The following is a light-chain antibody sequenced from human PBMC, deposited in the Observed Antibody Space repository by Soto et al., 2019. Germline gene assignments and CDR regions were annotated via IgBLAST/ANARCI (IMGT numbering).Light chain of an antibody. Sequence: IQMTQSPSSVSASVVDRVTITCRASQGFSSWLAWYQQKPGKAPKLLIYATSTLQSGVPSRFSASGSGTEFTITISSLQPEDFATSYRKQDNSWGTLGQGTKVDIK. CDR3: KQDNSWGT. J-gene: IGKJ1*01. CDR1: QGFSSW. CDR2: ATS. V-gene: IGKV1-12*01.